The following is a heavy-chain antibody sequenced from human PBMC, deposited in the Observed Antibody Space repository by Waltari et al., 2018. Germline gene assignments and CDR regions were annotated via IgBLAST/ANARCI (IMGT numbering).Heavy chain of an antibody. CDR2: IYYSGST. J-gene: IGHJ4*02. V-gene: IGHV4-61*01. D-gene: IGHD2-8*01. CDR1: GGSVSSGSYY. Sequence: QVQLQESGPGLVKPSETLSLTCTVPGGSVSSGSYYWSWTRQPPGKGLEWIGYIYYSGSTNYNPSLKSRVTISVDTSKNQFSLKLSSVTAADTAVYYCARDSEAGVQIDYWGQGTLVTVSS. CDR3: ARDSEAGVQIDY.